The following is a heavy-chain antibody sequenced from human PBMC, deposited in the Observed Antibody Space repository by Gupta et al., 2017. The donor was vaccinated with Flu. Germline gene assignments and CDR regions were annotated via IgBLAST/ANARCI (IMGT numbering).Heavy chain of an antibody. CDR3: AKDGLRLEYFFYSMEV. Sequence: VHLVESGGGVFQPGRSRRLSCVVSGFSSVIYAMHWVRQAPGKGLEWVAVISYDGTKTHYEDSCEGRFSISRDNSKSTLYLQMNSVRGEDTAVYYCAKDGLRLEYFFYSMEVWGKGTTVTVSS. V-gene: IGHV3-30*18. J-gene: IGHJ6*03. D-gene: IGHD2/OR15-2a*01. CDR2: ISYDGTKT. CDR1: GFSSVIYA.